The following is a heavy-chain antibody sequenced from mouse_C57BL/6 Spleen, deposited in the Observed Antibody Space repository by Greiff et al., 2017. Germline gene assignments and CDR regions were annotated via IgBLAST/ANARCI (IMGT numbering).Heavy chain of an antibody. V-gene: IGHV3-6*01. CDR1: DYSITSGYY. J-gene: IGHJ1*03. CDR2: ISYDGSN. D-gene: IGHD1-1*01. Sequence: LQESGPGLVKPSQSLSLTCSVTDYSITSGYYWNWIRQFPGNKLEWMGYISYDGSNNYNPSLKNRISITRDTSKNQFFLKLNSVTTEDTATYYCAREGYYYGSSYGYFDVWGTGTTVTVSS. CDR3: AREGYYYGSSYGYFDV.